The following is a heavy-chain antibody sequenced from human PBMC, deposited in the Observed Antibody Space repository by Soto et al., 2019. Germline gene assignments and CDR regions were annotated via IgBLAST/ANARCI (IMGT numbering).Heavy chain of an antibody. J-gene: IGHJ4*02. Sequence: ASVNVSCKASGYTFTSYYINWVRQATGQGLEWMGWMNPNSGNTGYAQKFQGRVTMTRNTSISTAYMELSSLRSEDTAVYYCARGPDFWSGYREAEAHYWGQGTLVTVSS. CDR1: GYTFTSYY. D-gene: IGHD3-3*01. V-gene: IGHV1-8*01. CDR2: MNPNSGNT. CDR3: ARGPDFWSGYREAEAHY.